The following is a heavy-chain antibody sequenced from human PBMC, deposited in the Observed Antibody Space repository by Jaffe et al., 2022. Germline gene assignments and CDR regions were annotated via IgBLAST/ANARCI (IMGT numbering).Heavy chain of an antibody. CDR2: IRYDGSNK. D-gene: IGHD3-10*01. CDR1: GFTFSSYG. CDR3: AKVHDPNYYGLGSYQGVDY. V-gene: IGHV3-30*02. Sequence: QVHLVESGGGVVQPGGSLRLSCAASGFTFSSYGIHWVRQAPGKGLEWVAFIRYDGSNKYYADSVKGRFTISRDNSKSTLYLQMNSLRSDDTAVYYCAKVHDPNYYGLGSYQGVDYWGQGTLVTVSS. J-gene: IGHJ4*02.